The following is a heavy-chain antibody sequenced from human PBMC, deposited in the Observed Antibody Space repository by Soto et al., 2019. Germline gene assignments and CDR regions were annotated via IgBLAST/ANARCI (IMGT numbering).Heavy chain of an antibody. D-gene: IGHD6-6*01. CDR3: ASDFQRSSSSPGHLKY. Sequence: QVQLQESGPGLVQPSQTLSLTCTVSGDSISSGDYYWSWVRQPPGKGLEWIGCIYYSGTTYYNPSLATRLNMSVDTSKNQFSLMLSAVTAADSAMYSCASDFQRSSSSPGHLKYWTQGTLVTVSS. V-gene: IGHV4-30-4*08. J-gene: IGHJ1*01. CDR1: GDSISSGDYY. CDR2: IYYSGTT.